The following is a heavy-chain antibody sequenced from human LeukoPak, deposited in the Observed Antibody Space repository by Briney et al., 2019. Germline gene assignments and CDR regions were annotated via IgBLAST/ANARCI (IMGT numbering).Heavy chain of an antibody. J-gene: IGHJ4*02. V-gene: IGHV3-53*01. Sequence: GGSLRLSCEAAGFTASASYMNWVRQAPGKGLEWVSVIFSGGSTYYADSVRGRFTISRGNSQNTLYLQMNSLRAEDTAIYYCAKSSYYDSSGYYREYYFDYWGQGTLVTVSS. CDR2: IFSGGST. CDR3: AKSSYYDSSGYYREYYFDY. D-gene: IGHD3-22*01. CDR1: GFTASASY.